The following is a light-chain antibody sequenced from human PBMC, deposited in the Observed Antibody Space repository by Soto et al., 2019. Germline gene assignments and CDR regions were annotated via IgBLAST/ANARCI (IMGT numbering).Light chain of an antibody. CDR3: QQYGSSPIT. V-gene: IGKV3-20*01. CDR2: GAS. Sequence: EIVLTQSPGNLSLSAGERATPSWMASQSVSSYLAWYQQKPGQAPRLLIYGASTRATGIPDRFSGSGSGTDFTLTISRLEPEDFAVYYCQQYGSSPITFGQGTRLEIK. J-gene: IGKJ5*01. CDR1: QSVSSY.